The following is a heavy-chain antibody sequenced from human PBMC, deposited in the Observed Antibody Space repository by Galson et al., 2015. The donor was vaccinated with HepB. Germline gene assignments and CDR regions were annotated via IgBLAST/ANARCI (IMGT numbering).Heavy chain of an antibody. D-gene: IGHD3-16*01. CDR1: GGFISSSNYF. J-gene: IGHJ5*02. CDR2: IYYSGST. V-gene: IGHV4-39*07. Sequence: ETLSLTCTVSGGFISSSNYFWGWIRQPPGKGLEWIGSIYYSGSTYYNPSLKSRVTISVDTSKNQFSLKLSSVTAADTAVYYCARAPWITRVFDPWGQGTLVTVSS. CDR3: ARAPWITRVFDP.